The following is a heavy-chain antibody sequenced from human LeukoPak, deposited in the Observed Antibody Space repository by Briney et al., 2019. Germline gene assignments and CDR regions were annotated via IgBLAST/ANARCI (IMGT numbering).Heavy chain of an antibody. CDR1: GFTFDDCA. D-gene: IGHD2/OR15-2a*01. Sequence: GGSLRLSCAASGFTFDDCAMHWVRQAPGKGLEWVSGISWNSGSIGYADSVKGRFTISRDNAKNSLYLQMNSLRAEDTALYYCAGAPVIAEAFDIWGQGTMVTVSS. J-gene: IGHJ3*02. CDR3: AGAPVIAEAFDI. CDR2: ISWNSGSI. V-gene: IGHV3-9*01.